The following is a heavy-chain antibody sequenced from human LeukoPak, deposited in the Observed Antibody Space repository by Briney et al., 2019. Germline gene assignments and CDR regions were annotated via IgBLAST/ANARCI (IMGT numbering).Heavy chain of an antibody. CDR2: IWYDGSNK. CDR3: ARGGAYYGSGSYFAFDI. CDR1: GFTFSSYG. Sequence: GRSLRLSCAASGFTFSSYGMHWVRQAPGKGLEWVAVIWYDGSNKYYADSVKGRFTISRDNSKNTLYLQMNSLRAEDMAVYYCARGGAYYGSGSYFAFDIWGQGTMVTVSS. J-gene: IGHJ3*02. D-gene: IGHD3-10*01. V-gene: IGHV3-33*01.